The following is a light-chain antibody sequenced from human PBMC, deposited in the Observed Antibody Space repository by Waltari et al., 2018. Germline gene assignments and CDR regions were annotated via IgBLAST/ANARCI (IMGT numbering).Light chain of an antibody. CDR3: QQYYTTLYT. CDR2: WAS. CDR1: QSLLYSSNNKNY. Sequence: DIVMTQSPDSLAVSLGARATINCKSSQSLLYSSNNKNYLAWYQQKPGQPPKLLVYWASTRESGVPDRFSGSGSGTDFTLTISSLQAEDVAVYYCQQYYTTLYTFGQGTKLEIK. J-gene: IGKJ2*01. V-gene: IGKV4-1*01.